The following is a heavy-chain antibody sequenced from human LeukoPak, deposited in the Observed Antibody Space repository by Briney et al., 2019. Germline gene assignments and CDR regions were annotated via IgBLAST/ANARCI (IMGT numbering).Heavy chain of an antibody. CDR1: GGSFSGYY. CDR3: ARGGYSYGLSPFDY. D-gene: IGHD5-18*01. CDR2: INHSGST. J-gene: IGHJ4*02. Sequence: SETLSLTCAVYGGSFSGYYWSWIRQPPGKGLEWIGEINHSGSTNYNPSLKSRVTISVGTSKNQFSLKLSSVTAADTAVYYCARGGYSYGLSPFDYWGQGTLVTVSS. V-gene: IGHV4-34*01.